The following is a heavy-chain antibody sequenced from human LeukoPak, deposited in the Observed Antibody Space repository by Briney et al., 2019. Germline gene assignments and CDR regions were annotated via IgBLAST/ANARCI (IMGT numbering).Heavy chain of an antibody. J-gene: IGHJ5*02. CDR2: ISGSGGST. CDR3: AKDRHSGSWYRDWFDP. Sequence: GGSLRLSCAASGFTFSSYGMSWVRQAPGKGLEWVSAISGSGGSTYYADSVKGRFTISRDNSKNTLYLQMNSLRAEDTAVYYCAKDRHSGSWYRDWFDPWGQGTLVTVSS. V-gene: IGHV3-23*01. CDR1: GFTFSSYG. D-gene: IGHD6-13*01.